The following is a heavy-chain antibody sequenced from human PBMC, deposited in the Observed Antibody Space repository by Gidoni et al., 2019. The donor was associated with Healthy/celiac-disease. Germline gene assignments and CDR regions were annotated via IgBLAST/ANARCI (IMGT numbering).Heavy chain of an antibody. V-gene: IGHV2-5*02. D-gene: IGHD1-1*01. Sequence: QITLKESGPTLVKPTQTLTLTCTFSGFSLSTSGVGVGWIRQPPGKALEWLALIYWDDDKRYSPSLKSRLTITKDTSKNQVVLTMTNMDPVDTATYYCAHSRGQNWNYYYYYMDVWGKGTTVTVSS. CDR1: GFSLSTSGVG. J-gene: IGHJ6*03. CDR2: IYWDDDK. CDR3: AHSRGQNWNYYYYYMDV.